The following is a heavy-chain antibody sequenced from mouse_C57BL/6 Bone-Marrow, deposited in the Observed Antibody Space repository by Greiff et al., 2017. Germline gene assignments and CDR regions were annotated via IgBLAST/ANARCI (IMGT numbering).Heavy chain of an antibody. Sequence: VKLQESGPGLVQPSQSLSITCTVSGFSLTSYGVHWVRQSPGKGLEWLGVIWSGGSTDYNAAFISRLSISKDNSKSQVFFKMNSLQADDTAIYYCAGTAQATAYWGQGTLVTVSA. CDR1: GFSLTSYG. CDR2: IWSGGST. CDR3: AGTAQATAY. D-gene: IGHD3-1*01. J-gene: IGHJ3*01. V-gene: IGHV2-2*01.